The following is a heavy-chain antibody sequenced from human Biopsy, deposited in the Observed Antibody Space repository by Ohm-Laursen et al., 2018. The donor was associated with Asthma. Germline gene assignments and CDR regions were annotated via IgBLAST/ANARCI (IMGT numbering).Heavy chain of an antibody. CDR1: GYTFNSAG. CDR3: ARAVDYSHYYGIDV. J-gene: IGHJ6*02. Sequence: SVKVSCKTSGYTFNSAGITWVRQAPGQGLEWMGGIIPMFGTTNYAQKFQGGVTITADESTSTAYMELSSLRSDDTAVYFCARAVDYSHYYGIDVWGQGTTVTVS. CDR2: IIPMFGTT. D-gene: IGHD3-10*01. V-gene: IGHV1-69*13.